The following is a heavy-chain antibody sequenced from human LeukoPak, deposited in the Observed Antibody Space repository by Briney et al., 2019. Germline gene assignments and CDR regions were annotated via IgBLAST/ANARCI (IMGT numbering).Heavy chain of an antibody. V-gene: IGHV4-4*02. CDR1: GASIRNNHW. D-gene: IGHD3-16*02. Sequence: SGTLSLTCAVSGASIRNNHWCTWVRQPPGKGLEWIGERYHSGGSNYNPSLKSRVTISVDRSKNQFPLNLDSVTAADTAIYYCAMSQAWGLSYFWGQGTLVTVSS. CDR3: AMSQAWGLSYF. J-gene: IGHJ4*02. CDR2: RYHSGGS.